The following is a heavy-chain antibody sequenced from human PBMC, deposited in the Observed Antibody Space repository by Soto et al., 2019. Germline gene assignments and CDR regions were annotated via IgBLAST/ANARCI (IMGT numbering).Heavy chain of an antibody. CDR1: GFTFSTYA. Sequence: PGGSLRLSCAASGFTFSTYAMSWVRQAPGKGLEWVSTISGSGVSTYYADSVKGRFTISRDNSKNTLYLLMNSLRAEDTAVYYCAVAVAGPTAIGYWGQGTLVTVSS. CDR2: ISGSGVST. CDR3: AVAVAGPTAIGY. V-gene: IGHV3-23*01. D-gene: IGHD6-19*01. J-gene: IGHJ4*02.